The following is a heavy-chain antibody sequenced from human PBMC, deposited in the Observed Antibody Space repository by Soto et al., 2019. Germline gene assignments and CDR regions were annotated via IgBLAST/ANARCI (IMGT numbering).Heavy chain of an antibody. V-gene: IGHV3-23*01. D-gene: IGHD3-10*01. J-gene: IGHJ4*02. CDR2: SSGGGDTT. Sequence: EVQLLESGGGLVQPGGSLRLSCAASGFTFNNYAMTWVLQAPGKGLEWVSASSGGGDTTSYADSVKGRFTVSSYGSKTTLYLQMSSLRDEDTALYYCAKGRGGSGSLTPRVEFWGQGTLVTVSS. CDR1: GFTFNNYA. CDR3: AKGRGGSGSLTPRVEF.